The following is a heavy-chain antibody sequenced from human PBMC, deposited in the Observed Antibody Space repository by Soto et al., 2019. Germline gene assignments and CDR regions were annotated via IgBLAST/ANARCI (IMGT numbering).Heavy chain of an antibody. CDR1: GFTFSNYW. J-gene: IGHJ4*02. CDR3: ARAYNYFFDY. V-gene: IGHV3-74*03. D-gene: IGHD1-1*01. CDR2: VNSDGRST. Sequence: GGSLRLSCVASGFTFSNYWMVWVRQAPGKGLVWVSRVNSDGRSTTYADSVKGRFTVSRDDTKNTLYLQMNSLRAEDTAVYYCARAYNYFFDYWGQGILVTVSS.